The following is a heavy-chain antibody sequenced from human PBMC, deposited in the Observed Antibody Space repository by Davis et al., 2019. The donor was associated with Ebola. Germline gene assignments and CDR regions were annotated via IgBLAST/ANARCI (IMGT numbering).Heavy chain of an antibody. J-gene: IGHJ4*02. CDR2: FIPIFGTA. CDR3: ARVNVGDYFDY. V-gene: IGHV1-69*06. D-gene: IGHD1-26*01. CDR1: GYTFSSYY. Sequence: SVTVSCKASGYTFSSYYMHSLRQAPEQGLEWMGGFIPIFGTANYAQKFQGRVTITADKSTSTAYMELSSLRSEDTAVYYCARVNVGDYFDYWGQGTLVTVSS.